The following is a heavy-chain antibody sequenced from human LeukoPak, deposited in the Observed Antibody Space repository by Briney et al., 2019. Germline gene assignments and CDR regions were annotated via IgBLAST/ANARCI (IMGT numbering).Heavy chain of an antibody. CDR3: ARDWYCPNDVCYNCFDP. CDR2: ISTDDGKT. CDR1: GYSFTRYG. V-gene: IGHV1-18*01. Sequence: GASVTASRTPSGYSFTRYGISWVRPAPGQGLEWMGGISTDDGKTKYSQKFRGRVTMTTDTSTNTAYMELRSLRSEDTAMYYCARDWYCPNDVCYNCFDPWGQGTLVSVSS. J-gene: IGHJ5*02. D-gene: IGHD2-8*01.